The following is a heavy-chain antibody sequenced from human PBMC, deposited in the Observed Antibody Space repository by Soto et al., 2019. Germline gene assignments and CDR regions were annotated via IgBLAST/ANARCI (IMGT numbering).Heavy chain of an antibody. V-gene: IGHV4-34*01. CDR1: GGSFHGYY. D-gene: IGHD6-6*01. CDR3: ARDSAPWGKQLAERFDP. J-gene: IGHJ5*02. CDR2: INHSGSV. Sequence: SETLSLTCAVYGGSFHGYYWSWIRQPPGKGLEWIGEINHSGSVNFNPTFKSRVSILLDTSKNQMSLQLSSVTAADTAVYYCARDSAPWGKQLAERFDPWGQGTLVTVSS.